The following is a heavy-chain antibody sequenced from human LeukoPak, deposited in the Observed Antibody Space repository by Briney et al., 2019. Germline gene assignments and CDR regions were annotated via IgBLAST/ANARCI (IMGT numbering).Heavy chain of an antibody. J-gene: IGHJ4*02. CDR1: GFTFSNYA. D-gene: IGHD5-12*01. CDR3: AKGGYDYVQVAYFDY. CDR2: IIGSSGST. V-gene: IGHV3-23*01. Sequence: GGSLRLSCAASGFTFSNYAMNWVRQAPGKGVEWVSTIIGSSGSTFYADSVKGRFTISKDTSKNTLYLHMGSLRADDTAVYYCAKGGYDYVQVAYFDYWGQGTLVTVSS.